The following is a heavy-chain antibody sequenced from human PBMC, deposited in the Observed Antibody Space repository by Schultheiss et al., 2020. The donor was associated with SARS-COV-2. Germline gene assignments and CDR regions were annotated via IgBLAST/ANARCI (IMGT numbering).Heavy chain of an antibody. V-gene: IGHV1-69*06. CDR2: IIPIFGTA. CDR3: ASLITFGGVILAPVIGAFDI. D-gene: IGHD3-16*02. CDR1: GGTFSSYA. J-gene: IGHJ3*02. Sequence: SVKVSCKASGGTFSSYAISWVRQAPGQGLEWMGGIIPIFGTANYAQKFQGRVTITADKSTSTAYMELSSLRSEDTAVYYCASLITFGGVILAPVIGAFDIWGQGTMVTVSS.